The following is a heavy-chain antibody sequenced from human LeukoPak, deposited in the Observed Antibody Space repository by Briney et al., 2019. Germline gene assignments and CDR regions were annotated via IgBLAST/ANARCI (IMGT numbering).Heavy chain of an antibody. CDR2: ISGSGAST. CDR3: AKDVGKWESLHFFDY. V-gene: IGHV3-23*01. CDR1: GFTFSTNA. J-gene: IGHJ4*02. D-gene: IGHD1-26*01. Sequence: GGSLRLSCLTSGFTFSTNAMSWVRQAPGKGLEWISGISGSGASTYYAGSVTGRFTISRDNSRNTLYLQMNSLRGDDTAVYYCAKDVGKWESLHFFDYWGQGTLVTVSS.